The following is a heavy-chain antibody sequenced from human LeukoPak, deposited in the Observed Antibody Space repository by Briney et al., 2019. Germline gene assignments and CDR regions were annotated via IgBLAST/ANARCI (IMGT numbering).Heavy chain of an antibody. Sequence: GGSLRLSCAASGFTFSSYAMSWVRQAPGKGLEWVSAISGSGGSTYYADSVKGRFTISRDNSKNTLYLQVNSLRAEDTAVYYCAKEIASSGWSAAGYWGQGTLVTVSS. J-gene: IGHJ4*02. D-gene: IGHD6-19*01. CDR2: ISGSGGST. CDR3: AKEIASSGWSAAGY. V-gene: IGHV3-23*01. CDR1: GFTFSSYA.